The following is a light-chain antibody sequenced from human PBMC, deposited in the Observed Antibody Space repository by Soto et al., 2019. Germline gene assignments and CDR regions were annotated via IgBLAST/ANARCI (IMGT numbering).Light chain of an antibody. J-gene: IGKJ1*01. CDR3: QQSYNSPQT. CDR1: LSISNH. CDR2: AAS. V-gene: IGKV1-39*01. Sequence: IRMTQSPSSMCASXEDRVIIAGRTSLSISNHVNRYQQKPGIAPKLXXFAASSLQSGVPPRFSGSRSATAFTPTISSRQPEDFATYSGQQSYNSPQTFGQGTKVDIK.